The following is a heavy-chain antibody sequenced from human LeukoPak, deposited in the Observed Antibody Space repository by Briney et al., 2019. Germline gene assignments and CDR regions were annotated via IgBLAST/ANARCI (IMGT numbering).Heavy chain of an antibody. CDR3: ARRTYCSSSTTCYLDY. Sequence: SETLSLTCTVSGDSINNYYWTWIRQPPGKGLEWIGYISYSGNTYYNPSLKSRVTISLDTSKKQVSLKLSSVTAADTAVYYCARRTYCSSSTTCYLDYWGQGALVTVSS. CDR1: GDSINNYY. D-gene: IGHD2-2*01. J-gene: IGHJ4*02. CDR2: ISYSGNT. V-gene: IGHV4-59*08.